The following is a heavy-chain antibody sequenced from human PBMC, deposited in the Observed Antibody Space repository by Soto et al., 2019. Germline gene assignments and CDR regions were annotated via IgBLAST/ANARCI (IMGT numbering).Heavy chain of an antibody. CDR3: ARGSVGCSSTGCYKGRYYGMDV. Sequence: SETLAPTCALYGGSFSGYYWSWIRQPPGKGRKWIGEINHSRRATYNPSPKSRVSISVDTSTNPFPLKLSSVLGADTAVYYCARGSVGCSSTGCYKGRYYGMDVWGQGPTVTVSS. D-gene: IGHD2-2*02. V-gene: IGHV4-34*01. CDR2: INHSRRA. CDR1: GGSFSGYY. J-gene: IGHJ6*02.